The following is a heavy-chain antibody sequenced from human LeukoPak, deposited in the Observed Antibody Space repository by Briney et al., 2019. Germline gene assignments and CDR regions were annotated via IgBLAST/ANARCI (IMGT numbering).Heavy chain of an antibody. CDR3: ARDLEYYGSGTTSS. V-gene: IGHV3-21*01. J-gene: IGHJ5*02. CDR2: ISSSSSYI. CDR1: GFTFSSCS. D-gene: IGHD3-10*01. Sequence: GGSLRLSCAASGFTFSSCSMNWVRQAPGKGLEWVSSISSSSSYIYYADSVKGRFTISRDNAKNSLYLQMNSLRAEDTAVYYCARDLEYYGSGTTSSWGQGTLVTVSS.